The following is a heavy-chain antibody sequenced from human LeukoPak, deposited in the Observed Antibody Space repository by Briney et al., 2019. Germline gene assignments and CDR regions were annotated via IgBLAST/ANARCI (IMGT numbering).Heavy chain of an antibody. CDR3: ARGRYYYGSGSYSNRGHYFDY. Sequence: ASVKVSCKASGYTFTSYDINWVRQATGQGLEWMGWMNPNSGNTGYAQKSQGRVTMTRNTSISTAYMELSSLRSEDTAVYYCARGRYYYGSGSYSNRGHYFDYWGQGTLVTVSS. CDR1: GYTFTSYD. CDR2: MNPNSGNT. J-gene: IGHJ4*02. D-gene: IGHD3-10*01. V-gene: IGHV1-8*01.